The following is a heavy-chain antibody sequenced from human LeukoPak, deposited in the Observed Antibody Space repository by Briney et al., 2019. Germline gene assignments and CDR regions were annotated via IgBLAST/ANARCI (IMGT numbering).Heavy chain of an antibody. CDR1: GYTFTSNF. J-gene: IGHJ6*03. D-gene: IGHD6-19*01. CDR3: ARAGIAVAGTQGTNYYYYMDV. Sequence: ASVKVSCKAFGYTFTSNFMHWERQAPGQRPEGMGGSNLSGGSKTKAQKFQGRVTMTIDTSISTAYMELSRLRSDDTAEYYCARAGIAVAGTQGTNYYYYMDVWGKGTTVTVSS. V-gene: IGHV1-2*02. CDR2: SNLSGGSK.